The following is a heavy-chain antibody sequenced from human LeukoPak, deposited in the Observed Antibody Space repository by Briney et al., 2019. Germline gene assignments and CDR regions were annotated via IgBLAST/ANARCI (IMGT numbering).Heavy chain of an antibody. Sequence: PSETLSLTCTVSGGSISSSSYYWGWIRQPPGKGLEWIGYIYYSGSTNYNPSLKSRVTISVDTSKNQFSLKLSSVTAADTAIYYCARRDSSGYYYYWGQGTLVTVSS. CDR2: IYYSGST. CDR1: GGSISSSSYY. D-gene: IGHD3-22*01. J-gene: IGHJ4*02. V-gene: IGHV4-61*05. CDR3: ARRDSSGYYYY.